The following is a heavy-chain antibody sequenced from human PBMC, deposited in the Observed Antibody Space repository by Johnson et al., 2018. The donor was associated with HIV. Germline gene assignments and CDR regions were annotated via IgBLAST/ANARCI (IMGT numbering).Heavy chain of an antibody. J-gene: IGHJ3*02. D-gene: IGHD6-13*01. CDR2: IKSKSDGGTT. Sequence: VQLVESGGGLVHPGGSLRLSCAASGFTFSSYWMHWVRQAPGKGLEWVGRIKSKSDGGTTDYAVPVKGRFIISRDDSKNTLYLQMNSLRAEDTAVYYCARGGRSSWYGSKYYAFDIWGQGTMVTVSS. CDR1: GFTFSSYW. V-gene: IGHV3-15*01. CDR3: ARGGRSSWYGSKYYAFDI.